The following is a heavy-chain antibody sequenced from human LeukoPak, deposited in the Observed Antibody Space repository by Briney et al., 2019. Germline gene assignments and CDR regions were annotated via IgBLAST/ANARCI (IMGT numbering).Heavy chain of an antibody. D-gene: IGHD3-22*01. CDR1: GFTFSSYS. CDR2: ISSSSSTI. J-gene: IGHJ4*02. V-gene: IGHV3-48*02. CDR3: ARDHALYYYDSSGYSR. Sequence: GGSLRLSCAASGFTFSSYSMNWVRQAPGKGLEWVSYISSSSSTIYYADSVKGRFTISRDNAKNSLYLQMNSLRDEDTAVYYCARDHALYYYDSSGYSRWGQGTLVTVSS.